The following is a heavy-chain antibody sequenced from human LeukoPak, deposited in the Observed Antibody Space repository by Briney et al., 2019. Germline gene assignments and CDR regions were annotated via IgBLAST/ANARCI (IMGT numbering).Heavy chain of an antibody. Sequence: SETLSLTCTDSGGSISSYYWSWIRQPPGKGLEWIGYIYYSGSTNYNPSLKSRVTISVDTSKNQFSLKLSSVTAADTAVYYCARQAGGSGIPLILVAFDIWGQGTMLTVSS. CDR2: IYYSGST. CDR1: GGSISSYY. V-gene: IGHV4-59*08. D-gene: IGHD3-10*01. J-gene: IGHJ3*02. CDR3: ARQAGGSGIPLILVAFDI.